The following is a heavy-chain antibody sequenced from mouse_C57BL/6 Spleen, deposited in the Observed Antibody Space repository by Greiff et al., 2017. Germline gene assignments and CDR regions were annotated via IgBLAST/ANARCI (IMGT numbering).Heavy chain of an antibody. CDR3: ARHARNYYGSSYYFDY. CDR1: GYTFTEYT. Sequence: QVQLKESGAELVKPGASVKLSCKASGYTFTEYTIHWVKQRSGQGLEWIGWFYPGSGSIKYNEKFKDKATLTADKSSSTVYMELSRLTSEDSAVYFCARHARNYYGSSYYFDYWGQGTTLTVSS. V-gene: IGHV1-62-2*01. J-gene: IGHJ2*01. CDR2: FYPGSGSI. D-gene: IGHD1-1*01.